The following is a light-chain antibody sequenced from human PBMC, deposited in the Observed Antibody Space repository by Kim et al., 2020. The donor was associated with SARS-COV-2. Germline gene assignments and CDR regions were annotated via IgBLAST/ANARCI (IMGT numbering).Light chain of an antibody. CDR1: NLQKYY. CDR3: NSRESGGNRVV. J-gene: IGLJ2*01. Sequence: AWERKFRIKRQRGNLQKYYGRWEQEKPGTAPSLVIYGKNNRPTGNPDRFSGSRSGNKASLTITGVQAEDEADFYCNSRESGGNRVVFGGGTKLTVL. CDR2: GKN. V-gene: IGLV3-19*01.